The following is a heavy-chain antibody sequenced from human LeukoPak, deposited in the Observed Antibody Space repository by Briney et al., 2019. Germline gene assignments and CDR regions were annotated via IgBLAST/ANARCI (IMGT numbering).Heavy chain of an antibody. D-gene: IGHD3-3*01. CDR2: IYYSGST. J-gene: IGHJ4*02. Sequence: SETLSLTCTVSGGSISGSSYYWGWIRQPPGKGLEWIGSIYYSGSTYYNPSLKSRVTISVDTSKNQFSLKLSSVTAADTAVYYCARVPYYDFWSGYYGYYFDYWGQGTLVTVSS. CDR3: ARVPYYDFWSGYYGYYFDY. CDR1: GGSISGSSYY. V-gene: IGHV4-39*02.